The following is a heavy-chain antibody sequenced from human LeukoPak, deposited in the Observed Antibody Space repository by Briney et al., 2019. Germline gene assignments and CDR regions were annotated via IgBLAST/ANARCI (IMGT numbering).Heavy chain of an antibody. CDR2: IYHTGIT. D-gene: IGHD5-18*01. Sequence: SETLSLTCAVSGGSISSSNWWSWVRQAPGKGLEWIGEIYHTGITNYNLSLKSRVTISVDKSKNHFSLNLSSVTAADTAVYYCGYSYGRRFGYWGQGTLVTVSS. CDR3: GYSYGRRFGY. J-gene: IGHJ4*02. V-gene: IGHV4-4*02. CDR1: GGSISSSNW.